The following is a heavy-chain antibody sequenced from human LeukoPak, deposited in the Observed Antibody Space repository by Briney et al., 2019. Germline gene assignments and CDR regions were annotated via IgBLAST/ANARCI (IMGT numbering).Heavy chain of an antibody. CDR3: ARGGSSTPSPNFDY. CDR1: GYTFTSYG. D-gene: IGHD6-6*01. CDR2: ITPYNGNT. Sequence: GESLKISCKGSGYTFTSYGLSWVRQAPGQGLEWMGWITPYNGNTNYAQKLQGRVTMTKDTSTNTAYMELRSLRSDDTAVYFCARGGSSTPSPNFDYWGQGALVTVSS. J-gene: IGHJ4*02. V-gene: IGHV1-18*01.